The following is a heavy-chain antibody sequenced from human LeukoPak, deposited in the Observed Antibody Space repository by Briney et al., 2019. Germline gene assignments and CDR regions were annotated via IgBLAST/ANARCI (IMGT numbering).Heavy chain of an antibody. Sequence: PSETLSLTCTVSGDSISGYYWSWIRQPPGKGLEWIGYIYDTETTNYNPSLKSRVTISVDTSKNQFSLKLSSVTAADTAVYYCARADTIFGVVITVDYWGQGTLVTVSS. CDR1: GDSISGYY. J-gene: IGHJ4*02. CDR2: IYDTETT. CDR3: ARADTIFGVVITVDY. V-gene: IGHV4-59*12. D-gene: IGHD3-3*01.